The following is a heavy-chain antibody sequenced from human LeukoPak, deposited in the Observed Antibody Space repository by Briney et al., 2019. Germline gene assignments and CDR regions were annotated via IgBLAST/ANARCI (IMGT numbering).Heavy chain of an antibody. CDR1: GGSVTTGYYY. CDR3: ARFYYGSGSYVSNFDY. J-gene: IGHJ4*02. V-gene: IGHV4-39*01. Sequence: SETLSLTCTVSGGSVTTGYYYWGWIRQPPGKALEWIGSFYYSGSTYYNPSLQSRVTISVDTSKTQFSLRPNSVTAADTAVYYCARFYYGSGSYVSNFDYWGQGTLVTVSS. CDR2: FYYSGST. D-gene: IGHD3-10*01.